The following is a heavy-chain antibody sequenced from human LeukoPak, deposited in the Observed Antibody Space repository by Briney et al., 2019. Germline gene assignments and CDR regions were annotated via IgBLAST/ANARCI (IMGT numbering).Heavy chain of an antibody. J-gene: IGHJ6*03. V-gene: IGHV2-70*04. CDR2: IDWDDDK. Sequence: SGPTLVNPTQTLTLTCTFSGFSLSTSGMRVSWIRQPPGKALEWLARIDWDDDKFYSTSLKTRLTISKDTSKNQVVLTMTNMDPVDTATYYCARTVPDYGGPQGGYYYYYYMDVWGEGTTVTVSS. CDR3: ARTVPDYGGPQGGYYYYYYMDV. D-gene: IGHD4-17*01. CDR1: GFSLSTSGMR.